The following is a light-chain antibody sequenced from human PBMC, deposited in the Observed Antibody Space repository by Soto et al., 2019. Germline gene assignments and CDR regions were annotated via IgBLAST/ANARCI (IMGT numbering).Light chain of an antibody. CDR3: QEYNNWTLAVT. CDR2: GAS. CDR1: QSVSSN. Sequence: EIVMTQSPATLSVSPGERATLSCRASQSVSSNLAWYQQKPGQAPRLLIYGASTRATGIPARFSGGGSGTELTLTVSSMLSEDFAVDYYQEYNNWTLAVTCGRGTRLETK. J-gene: IGKJ5*01. V-gene: IGKV3-15*01.